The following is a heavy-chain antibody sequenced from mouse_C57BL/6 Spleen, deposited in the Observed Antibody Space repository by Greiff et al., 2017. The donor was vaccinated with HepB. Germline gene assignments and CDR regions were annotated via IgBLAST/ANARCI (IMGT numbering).Heavy chain of an antibody. Sequence: VQLQQSGAELVRPGTSVKVSCKASGYAFTNYLIEWVNQRPGQGLEWIGVINPGSGGTNYNEKFKGKATLTADKSSSTAYMQLSSLTSEDSAVYFCARCGKGGYFDVWGTGTTVTVSS. CDR3: ARCGKGGYFDV. J-gene: IGHJ1*03. CDR1: GYAFTNYL. V-gene: IGHV1-54*01. CDR2: INPGSGGT.